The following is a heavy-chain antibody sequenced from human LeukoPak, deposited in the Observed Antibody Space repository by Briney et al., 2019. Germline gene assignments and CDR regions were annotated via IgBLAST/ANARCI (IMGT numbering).Heavy chain of an antibody. D-gene: IGHD3-10*01. CDR2: IWYDGSNK. Sequence: GRSLRLSCAASGFTFSSYAMHWVRQAPGKGLEWVAVIWYDGSNKYYADSVKGRFTISRDNSKNTLYLQMNSLRAEDTAVYYCARVEGDYYGSGSYFEHAFDIWGQGTMVTVSS. V-gene: IGHV3-33*01. CDR1: GFTFSSYA. J-gene: IGHJ3*02. CDR3: ARVEGDYYGSGSYFEHAFDI.